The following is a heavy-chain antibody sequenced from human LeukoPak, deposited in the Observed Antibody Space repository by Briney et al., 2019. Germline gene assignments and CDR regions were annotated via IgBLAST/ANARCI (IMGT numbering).Heavy chain of an antibody. D-gene: IGHD6-19*01. CDR2: FSQSGSM. V-gene: IGHV4-38-2*02. J-gene: IGHJ6*03. Sequence: SETLSLTCTVSGYSISSGDYWGWIRQPPGKGLEWIGTFSQSGSMYYNPSLKSRVTISVDTSKNQFSLKLSSVTAADTAVYFCARTQEAGYSSGRYDSYYYYYMDVWGKGTTVTISS. CDR1: GYSISSGDY. CDR3: ARTQEAGYSSGRYDSYYYYYMDV.